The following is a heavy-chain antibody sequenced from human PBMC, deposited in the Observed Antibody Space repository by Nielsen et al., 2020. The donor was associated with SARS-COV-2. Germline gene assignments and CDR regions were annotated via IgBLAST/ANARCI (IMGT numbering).Heavy chain of an antibody. CDR1: GFTFSGPW. J-gene: IGHJ4*01. D-gene: IGHD7-27*01. Sequence: GESLKISCAGSGFTFSGPWMTWVRQAPGKGLEWVANINQDGNEKNYVDSVKGRFIISRDNAKNSVYLQMNSLRVEDTAVYYCAKENWGPEYWDQGTLVTVSS. CDR2: INQDGNEK. V-gene: IGHV3-7*05. CDR3: AKENWGPEY.